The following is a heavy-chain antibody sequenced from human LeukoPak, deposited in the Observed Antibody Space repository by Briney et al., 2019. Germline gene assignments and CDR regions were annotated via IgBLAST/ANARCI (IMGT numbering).Heavy chain of an antibody. D-gene: IGHD7-27*01. CDR1: GGSISSYY. V-gene: IGHV4-59*01. CDR2: IYYSGST. Sequence: SETLSLTCTVSGGSISSYYWSWLRQPPGKGLEWIGYIYYSGSTNYNPSLKSRVTISVDTSKNQFSLKLSSVTAADTAVYYCARVLGIHFDYWGQGTLVTVSS. CDR3: ARVLGIHFDY. J-gene: IGHJ4*02.